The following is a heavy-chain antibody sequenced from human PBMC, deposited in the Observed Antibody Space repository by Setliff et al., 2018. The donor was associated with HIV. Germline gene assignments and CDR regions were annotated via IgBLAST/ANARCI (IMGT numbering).Heavy chain of an antibody. CDR3: ARHSGVASPNWFDP. CDR2: IYTSGNT. J-gene: IGHJ5*01. Sequence: SETLSLTCTVSGGSISISDWSWIRQPPGKGLEWIGCIYTSGNTNYDPSLKSRVTISVDTSKNQFSLKLASVTAADTAVYYCARHSGVASPNWFDPWGQGTVVTVSS. CDR1: GGSISISD. V-gene: IGHV4-4*09. D-gene: IGHD3-10*01.